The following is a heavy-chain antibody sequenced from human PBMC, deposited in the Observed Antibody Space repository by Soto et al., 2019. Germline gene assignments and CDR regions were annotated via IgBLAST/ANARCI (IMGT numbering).Heavy chain of an antibody. CDR2: IFYSGTT. D-gene: IGHD3-3*01. CDR3: AREPEWI. V-gene: IGHV4-39*01. J-gene: IGHJ3*02. Sequence: SSETLSLTCSVSGASISRSSYHWVWIRQSPGKGLEWIGSIFYSGTTYYNASLKSRVTISVDTSKNQFSLKLNSVTAADTAVYYCAREPEWIWGRGTMVTVSS. CDR1: GASISRSSYH.